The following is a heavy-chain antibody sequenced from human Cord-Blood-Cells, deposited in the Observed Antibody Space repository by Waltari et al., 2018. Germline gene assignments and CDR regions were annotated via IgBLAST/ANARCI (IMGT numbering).Heavy chain of an antibody. D-gene: IGHD2-21*02. CDR2: INHSGST. CDR3: ARVVVTAIPDY. J-gene: IGHJ4*02. V-gene: IGHV4-34*01. CDR1: GGSFSGYY. Sequence: QVQLQQWGAGLLKPSETLSLTCAVYGGSFSGYYWSWLRQPPGKGLEWIGEINHSGSTNYNPSLRSRVTIAVDTSKNQFSLKLSAVTAADAAVYYCARVVVTAIPDYWGQGTLVTVSS.